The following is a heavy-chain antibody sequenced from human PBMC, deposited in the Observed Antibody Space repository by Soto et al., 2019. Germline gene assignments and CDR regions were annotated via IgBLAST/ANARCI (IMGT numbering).Heavy chain of an antibody. J-gene: IGHJ3*02. CDR1: GYTFSNYW. D-gene: IGHD3-16*01. Sequence: EVQLVQSGAEVKRPGESLMISCKGSGYTFSNYWIFWVRQTPGQGLEWMGSIEPSDSYTTYSPSFQGHVTISADKSINTAFLTWTRLKSSESGMYYCAKLDFTFGSIDVFDMWVQGTMVTVS. CDR3: AKLDFTFGSIDVFDM. V-gene: IGHV5-10-1*03. CDR2: IEPSDSYT.